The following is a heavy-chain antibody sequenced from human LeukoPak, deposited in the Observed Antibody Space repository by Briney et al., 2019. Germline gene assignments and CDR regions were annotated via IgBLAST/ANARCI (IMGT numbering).Heavy chain of an antibody. Sequence: ASVKVSCKASGYTFSSYGVVWVRQAPGRGLEGMGWISAYNGNTNYAQSLQGRVTMATDTSTSTAYMELRSLRSDDTAVYYCARVPGGNTDWFDPWGQGTLVTVSS. CDR2: ISAYNGNT. J-gene: IGHJ5*02. V-gene: IGHV1-18*01. CDR1: GYTFSSYG. D-gene: IGHD4-23*01. CDR3: ARVPGGNTDWFDP.